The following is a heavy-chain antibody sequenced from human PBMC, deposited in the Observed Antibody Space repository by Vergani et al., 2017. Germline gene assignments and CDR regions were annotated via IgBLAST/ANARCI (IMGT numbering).Heavy chain of an antibody. CDR1: GGSISSYY. CDR2: IYTSGST. Sequence: QLQLQESGPGLVKPSETLSLTCTVSGGSISSYYWSWIRQPAGKGLEWIGRIYTSGSTNYNPSLKSRVTMSVDTSKNQFSLKLSSVTAADTAVYYCARVNAYSSSNYFDYWGQGTLVTVSS. D-gene: IGHD6-6*01. CDR3: ARVNAYSSSNYFDY. V-gene: IGHV4-4*07. J-gene: IGHJ4*02.